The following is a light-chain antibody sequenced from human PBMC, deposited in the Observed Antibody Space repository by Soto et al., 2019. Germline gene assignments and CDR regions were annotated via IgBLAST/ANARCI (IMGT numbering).Light chain of an antibody. CDR3: QQYGSSPWT. CDR2: DAS. V-gene: IGKV3-20*01. J-gene: IGKJ1*01. Sequence: EVALTQSPCTLSLSPGARANLSCRASQSIANNYLTWYQQKPGQAPRVLIYDASTRATGIPDRFSGSGSGTDFTLTISRLEPEDFAVYYCQQYGSSPWTFGQGTKVDIK. CDR1: QSIANNY.